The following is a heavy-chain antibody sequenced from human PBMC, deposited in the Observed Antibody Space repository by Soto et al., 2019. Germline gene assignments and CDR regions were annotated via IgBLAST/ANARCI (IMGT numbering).Heavy chain of an antibody. CDR3: ARASAGDAFDI. V-gene: IGHV3-30*04. CDR2: ISYDGSNK. Sequence: GGFLRLSCAASGFTFSSYAMHWVRQAPGKGLEWVAVISYDGSNKYYADSVKGRFTISRDNSKNTLYLQMNSLRAEDTAVYYCARASAGDAFDIWGQGTMVTVSS. CDR1: GFTFSSYA. J-gene: IGHJ3*02.